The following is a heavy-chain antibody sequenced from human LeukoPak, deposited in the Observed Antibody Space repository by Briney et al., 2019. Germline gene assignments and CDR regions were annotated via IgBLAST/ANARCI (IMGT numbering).Heavy chain of an antibody. V-gene: IGHV1-46*01. CDR1: GYTFTSYY. CDR2: INPSGGST. CDR3: ARDPIYGSGSYYNWFDP. J-gene: IGHJ5*02. Sequence: ASVKVSCKASGYTFTSYYMHWVRQAPGQGLEWMGIINPSGGSTSYAQKFQGRVTMTRDTSTSTVYMELSSLRSEDTAVYYCARDPIYGSGSYYNWFDPWGQGTLVTVSS. D-gene: IGHD3-10*01.